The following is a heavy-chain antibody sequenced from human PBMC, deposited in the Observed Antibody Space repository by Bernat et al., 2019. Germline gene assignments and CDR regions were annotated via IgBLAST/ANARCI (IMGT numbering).Heavy chain of an antibody. D-gene: IGHD2-15*01. J-gene: IGHJ4*01. CDR2: IWFDGSKI. CDR3: ARMRQVDKNNYLDY. Sequence: QVHLVESGGGVVQPGRSLRLSCAASGFTFSYHGMHWVRQVPGKGLEWVALIWFDGSKIYYRDSVKGRFTISRDNSKNTLYLQMSSLRAEDTAVYYCARMRQVDKNNYLDYWGQGTLVTVAS. V-gene: IGHV3-33*01. CDR1: GFTFSYHG.